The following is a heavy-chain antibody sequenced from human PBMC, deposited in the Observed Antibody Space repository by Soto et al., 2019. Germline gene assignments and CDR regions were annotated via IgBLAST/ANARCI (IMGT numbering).Heavy chain of an antibody. J-gene: IGHJ4*02. CDR1: GYTFTSYA. D-gene: IGHD3-16*01. CDR2: INAGNGNT. V-gene: IGHV1-3*05. CDR3: ARAVGGPTSNLDY. Sequence: QVQLVQSGAEEKKPGASVKVSCKASGYTFTSYAMHWVRQAPGQRLEWMGWINAGNGNTKYSQKCQGRVTITRDTSASTAYMELSSLRSEDTAVYYCARAVGGPTSNLDYWGQGTLVTVSS.